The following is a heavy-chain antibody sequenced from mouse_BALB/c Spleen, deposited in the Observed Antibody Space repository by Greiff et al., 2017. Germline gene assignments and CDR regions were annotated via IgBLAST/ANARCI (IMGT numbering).Heavy chain of an antibody. D-gene: IGHD1-1*01. V-gene: IGHV7-3*02. J-gene: IGHJ4*01. CDR2: IRNKANGYTT. CDR1: GFTFTDYY. CDR3: ARDSPVDAMDY. Sequence: DVKLQESGGGLVQPGGSLRLSCATSGFTFTDYYMSWVRQPPGKALEWLGFIRNKANGYTTEYSASVKGRFTISRDNSQSILYLQMNTLRAEDSATYYCARDSPVDAMDYWGQGTSVTVSS.